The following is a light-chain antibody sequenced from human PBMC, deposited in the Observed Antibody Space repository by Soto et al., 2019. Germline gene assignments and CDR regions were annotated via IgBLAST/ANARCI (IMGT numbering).Light chain of an antibody. J-gene: IGKJ5*01. CDR3: QQLNSFPIT. CDR2: GAA. CDR1: QSILNY. Sequence: DIQMTQSPSSLSASVGDRVTITCRAGQSILNYLSWYQLKPGKAPRLLMYGAASLQSGVPSRFSGSGSGTDFTLTISSLQPEDVATYYCQQLNSFPITFGQGTRLEIK. V-gene: IGKV1-39*01.